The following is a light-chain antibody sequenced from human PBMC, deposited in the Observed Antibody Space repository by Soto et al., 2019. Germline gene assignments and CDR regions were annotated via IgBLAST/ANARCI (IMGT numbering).Light chain of an antibody. J-gene: IGKJ4*01. CDR3: QQSYSTPLT. CDR2: AAS. V-gene: IGKV1-39*01. Sequence: DIQMTQSPSSLSASVGDRVTITCRASQSISSYLNWYQQKPGKAPKLLIYAASSLQSGVPSRFSGSGSGTDFTLTISSLQPEDFATYYWQQSYSTPLTFGRGTKV. CDR1: QSISSY.